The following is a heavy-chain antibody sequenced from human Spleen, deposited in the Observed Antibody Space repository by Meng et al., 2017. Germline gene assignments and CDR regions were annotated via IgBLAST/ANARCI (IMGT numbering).Heavy chain of an antibody. CDR3: AGQSPPVAVAVY. D-gene: IGHD6-19*01. V-gene: IGHV3-33*03. J-gene: IGHJ4*02. CDR1: GFTFSSYS. CDR2: IWYDGKTK. Sequence: GESLKISCAASGFTFSSYSMHWVRQAPGKGLEWVAIIWYDGKTKYYGDSVKGRFTISRDNAKNSLYLQMNSLRAEDTAVYYCAGQSPPVAVAVYWGQGTLVTVSS.